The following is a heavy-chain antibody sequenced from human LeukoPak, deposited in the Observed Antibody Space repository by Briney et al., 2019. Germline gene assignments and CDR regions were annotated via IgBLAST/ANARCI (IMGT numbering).Heavy chain of an antibody. CDR3: ARASDPWLQLT. CDR2: ISSSGSTM. D-gene: IGHD5-24*01. CDR1: GFPFSSYE. Sequence: GGSLRLSCAASGFPFSSYEMNWVRQAPGKGLEWVSYISSSGSTMYYADSVKGRFSISRDNAQTSLYLQMNSLRAEDTAVYYCARASDPWLQLTWGQGTLVTVSS. V-gene: IGHV3-48*03. J-gene: IGHJ5*02.